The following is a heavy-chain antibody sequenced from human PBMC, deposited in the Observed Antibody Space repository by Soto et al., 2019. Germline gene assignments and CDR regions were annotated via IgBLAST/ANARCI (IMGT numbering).Heavy chain of an antibody. D-gene: IGHD2-15*01. CDR3: VRTSLVVAAATREDY. CDR2: INSDGSST. CDR1: GFTFSSYW. V-gene: IGHV3-74*01. Sequence: EVQLVESGGGLVQPGGSLRLSCAASGFTFSSYWMHWVRQAPGKGLVWVSRINSDGSSTSYADSVKGRFNISRDNAKYTLYLQMNCLRAEYTAVYYCVRTSLVVAAATREDYWGQGTLVTVSS. J-gene: IGHJ4*02.